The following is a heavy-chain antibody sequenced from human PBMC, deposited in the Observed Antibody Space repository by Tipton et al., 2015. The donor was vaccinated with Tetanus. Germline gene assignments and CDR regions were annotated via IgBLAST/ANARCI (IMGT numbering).Heavy chain of an antibody. CDR3: ATQTDNWFDP. J-gene: IGHJ5*02. CDR1: GGSLSSGTYY. CDR2: IYYSGST. V-gene: IGHV4-39*01. Sequence: TLSLTCTVSGGSLSSGTYYWGWIRQPPGKGLEWIGNIYYSGSTYYNASLESRVTISIDTSKNGFSLKLPSVTAADTAVYYCATQTDNWFDPWGQGTLVTVSS.